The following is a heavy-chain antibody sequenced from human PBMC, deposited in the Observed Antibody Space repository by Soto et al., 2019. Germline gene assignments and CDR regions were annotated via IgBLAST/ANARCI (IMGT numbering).Heavy chain of an antibody. Sequence: QVQLVESGGGVVQPGRSLRLSCAASGFTFSSYAMHWVRQAPGKGLEWVAVISYDGSNKYYADSVKGRFTISRDNSKNTLYLQMNSLRAEDTAVYYCARDKPVIVVVTAIPLDAFDIWGQGTMVTVSS. J-gene: IGHJ3*02. CDR2: ISYDGSNK. CDR3: ARDKPVIVVVTAIPLDAFDI. V-gene: IGHV3-30-3*01. D-gene: IGHD2-21*02. CDR1: GFTFSSYA.